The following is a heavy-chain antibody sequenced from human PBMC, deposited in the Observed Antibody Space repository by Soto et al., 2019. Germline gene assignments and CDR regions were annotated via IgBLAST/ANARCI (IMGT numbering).Heavy chain of an antibody. CDR3: ARRGPVSGLAY. D-gene: IGHD1-26*01. CDR2: INPDESSS. Sequence: EVQLVESGGGLVQPGGSLRLSCAASGFTFSSYWMHWVRQAPGKGLVWVSRINPDESSSTYADSVKGRFTISRDNAKNTLYLQINSLRAEDTAVYYCARRGPVSGLAYWGQGTLVTVSS. V-gene: IGHV3-74*01. J-gene: IGHJ4*02. CDR1: GFTFSSYW.